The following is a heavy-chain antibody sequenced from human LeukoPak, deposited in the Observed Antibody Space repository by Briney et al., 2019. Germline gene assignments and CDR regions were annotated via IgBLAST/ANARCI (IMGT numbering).Heavy chain of an antibody. CDR1: GYTFTGYY. D-gene: IGHD3-22*01. Sequence: VASVKVSCKASGYTFTGYYMHWVRQATGQGLEWMGWMNPNSGNTGYAQKFQGRVTMTRNTSISTAYMELSSLRSEDTAVYYCARGYYDSSGYSDYWGQGTLVTVSS. V-gene: IGHV1-8*02. CDR3: ARGYYDSSGYSDY. J-gene: IGHJ4*02. CDR2: MNPNSGNT.